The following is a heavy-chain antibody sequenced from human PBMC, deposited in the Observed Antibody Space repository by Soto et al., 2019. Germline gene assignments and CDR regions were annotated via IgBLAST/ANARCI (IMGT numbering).Heavy chain of an antibody. J-gene: IGHJ5*02. CDR2: IYYSGST. D-gene: IGHD3-10*01. CDR1: GGSISSGDYY. Sequence: KQSQTLSLTCTVSGGSISSGDYYWSWIRQPPGKGLEWIGYIYYSGSTYYNPSLKSRVTISVDTSKNQFSLKLSSVTAADTAVYYCARGGLWKSITMGRGATGENWFDPWGQGTLVTVSS. V-gene: IGHV4-30-4*01. CDR3: ARGGLWKSITMGRGATGENWFDP.